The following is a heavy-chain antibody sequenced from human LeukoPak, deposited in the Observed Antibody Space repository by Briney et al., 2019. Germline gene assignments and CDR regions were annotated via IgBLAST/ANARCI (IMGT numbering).Heavy chain of an antibody. V-gene: IGHV1-18*01. J-gene: IGHJ3*02. CDR3: ARDSDYYDSKNAFDI. CDR2: ISAYNGNT. D-gene: IGHD3-22*01. Sequence: GASVKVSCKASGYTFTSYSISWVRQAPGQGLEWMGWISAYNGNTNYAQKLQGRVTMTTDTSTSTAYMELRSLRSDDTAVYYCARDSDYYDSKNAFDIWGQGTMVTVSS. CDR1: GYTFTSYS.